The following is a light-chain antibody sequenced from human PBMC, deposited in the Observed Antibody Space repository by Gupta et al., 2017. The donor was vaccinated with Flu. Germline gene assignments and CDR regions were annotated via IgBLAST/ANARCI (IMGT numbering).Light chain of an antibody. CDR3: QQDDDTPIT. V-gene: IGKV4-1*01. J-gene: IGKJ5*01. CDR1: QSILYKSNNKNY. Sequence: DALAVSLGERATINCKSSQSILYKSNNKNYLAWYQQKPGQPPRLVIYWASSRESGVPDRFSGSGSGTDFTLTINSLQAEDVAVYYCQQDDDTPITFGQGTRLEIK. CDR2: WAS.